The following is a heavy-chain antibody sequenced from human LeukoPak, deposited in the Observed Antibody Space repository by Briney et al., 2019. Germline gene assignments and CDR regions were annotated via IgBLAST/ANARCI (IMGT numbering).Heavy chain of an antibody. Sequence: GASVKVSCKASGGTFSSYAISWVRQAPGQGLEWMGGFDPEDGETIYAQKFQGRVTMTEDTSTDTAYMELSSLRSEDTAVYYCATGPSGYSGSQWYFQHWGQGTLVTVSS. D-gene: IGHD1-26*01. CDR1: GGTFSSYA. CDR2: FDPEDGET. CDR3: ATGPSGYSGSQWYFQH. J-gene: IGHJ1*01. V-gene: IGHV1-24*01.